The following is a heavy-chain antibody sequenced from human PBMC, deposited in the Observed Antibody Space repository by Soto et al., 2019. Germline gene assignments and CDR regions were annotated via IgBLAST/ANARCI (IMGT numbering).Heavy chain of an antibody. V-gene: IGHV4-30-4*01. J-gene: IGHJ4*02. CDR2: IYYNGDT. D-gene: IGHD3-3*01. CDR3: AREGGDFVQVPYY. Sequence: QVRLQESGPQLVRPSQTLSLTCSVSGVSINRGDYYWSWIRQSPGRGLEWIGSIYYNGDTNYNPSLGSRVTMSVDTSKTQFFLNLQSVAAADTAVYFCAREGGDFVQVPYYWGQGTLITVSS. CDR1: GVSINRGDYY.